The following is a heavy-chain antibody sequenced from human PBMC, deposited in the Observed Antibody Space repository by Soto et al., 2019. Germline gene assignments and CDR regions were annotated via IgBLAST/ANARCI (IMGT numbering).Heavy chain of an antibody. CDR3: ARELIGVVALDY. CDR2: IIPIFGTA. CDR1: GGTFSSYA. Sequence: SVKVSCKASGGTFSSYAISWVRQAPGQGLEWMGGIIPIFGTANYAQKFQGRVTITADESTSTAYMELSSLRSEDTAVYYCARELIGVVALDYWGQGTLVTVSS. J-gene: IGHJ4*02. D-gene: IGHD2-2*01. V-gene: IGHV1-69*13.